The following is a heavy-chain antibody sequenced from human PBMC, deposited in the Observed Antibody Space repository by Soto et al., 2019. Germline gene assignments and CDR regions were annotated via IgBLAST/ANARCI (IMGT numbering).Heavy chain of an antibody. Sequence: ASVKVSCKASGYTFTGYYMHWVRQAPGQGLEWMGWINPNSGGTNYAQKFQGWVTMTRDTSISTAYMELSRLRSDDTAVYYCARMATITSTYYYYGMDVWGQGTTVTVSS. V-gene: IGHV1-2*04. D-gene: IGHD5-12*01. CDR2: INPNSGGT. CDR3: ARMATITSTYYYYGMDV. J-gene: IGHJ6*02. CDR1: GYTFTGYY.